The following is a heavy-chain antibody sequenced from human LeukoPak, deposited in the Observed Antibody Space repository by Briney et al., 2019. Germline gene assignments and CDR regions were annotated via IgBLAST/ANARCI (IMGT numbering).Heavy chain of an antibody. V-gene: IGHV4-39*01. CDR2: IYYSGST. J-gene: IGHJ5*02. Sequence: SETLSLTCTVSGGSISSSSYYWGWIRQPPGKGLEWIGSIYYSGSTYYNPSLKSRVTISVDTSKNQLSLKLSSVTAADTAVYYCARLGYPVNWFDPWGQGTLVTVSS. D-gene: IGHD5-18*01. CDR1: GGSISSSSYY. CDR3: ARLGYPVNWFDP.